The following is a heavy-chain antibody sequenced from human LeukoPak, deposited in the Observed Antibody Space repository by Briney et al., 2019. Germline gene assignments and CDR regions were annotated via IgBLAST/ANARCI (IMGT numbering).Heavy chain of an antibody. CDR3: ARVYSGSLPYDY. Sequence: PGGSLRLSCLTSGFTFSTNAMSWVRQAPGKGLEWVSSISSSGKYIYYVDSVKGRFTISRDNTKNSLYLQMNSLRAEDTAVYYCARVYSGSLPYDYWGQGTQVTVSS. D-gene: IGHD1-26*01. CDR2: ISSSGKYI. J-gene: IGHJ4*02. CDR1: GFTFSTNA. V-gene: IGHV3-21*01.